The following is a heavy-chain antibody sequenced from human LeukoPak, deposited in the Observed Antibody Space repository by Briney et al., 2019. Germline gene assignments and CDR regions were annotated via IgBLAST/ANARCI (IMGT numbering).Heavy chain of an antibody. Sequence: SETLSLTCAVSGYSICIGYYWVWIRQPPGKGLEWIGSIFHSGSTYYNPSLQSRVTISLDTSKNHFSLKLSSVTAADTALYYCARGDYYSNGWPFDYWGQGTLVTVSS. CDR3: ARGDYYSNGWPFDY. CDR2: IFHSGST. V-gene: IGHV4-38-2*01. D-gene: IGHD6-19*01. J-gene: IGHJ4*02. CDR1: GYSICIGYY.